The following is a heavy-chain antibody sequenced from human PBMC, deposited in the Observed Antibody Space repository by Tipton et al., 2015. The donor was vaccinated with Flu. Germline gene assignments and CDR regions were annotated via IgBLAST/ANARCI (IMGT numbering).Heavy chain of an antibody. CDR1: GYPISSGYY. D-gene: IGHD1-26*01. V-gene: IGHV4-38-2*01. CDR2: IYHSGST. CDR3: ARGEVGATPADY. J-gene: IGHJ4*02. Sequence: TLSLTCAVSGYPISSGYYWGWIRQPPGKGLEWIGSIYHSGSTYYNPSLKSRVTISVDTSKNQFSLKLSSVTAADTAVYYCARGEVGATPADYWGQGTLVTVSS.